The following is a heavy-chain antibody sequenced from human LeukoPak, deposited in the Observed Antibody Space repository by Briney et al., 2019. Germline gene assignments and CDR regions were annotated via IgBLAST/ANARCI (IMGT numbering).Heavy chain of an antibody. CDR1: GFTFSSYS. CDR2: ISSSSSYI. CDR3: AREGVSYGYDFDY. J-gene: IGHJ4*02. D-gene: IGHD5-18*01. Sequence: PGGSLRLSCAASGFTFSSYSMNWVRQAPGKGLEWVSSISSSSSYIYYADSVKGRFTISRDNAKNTLYLQMNSLRAEDTAVYYCAREGVSYGYDFDYWGQGTLVTISS. V-gene: IGHV3-21*01.